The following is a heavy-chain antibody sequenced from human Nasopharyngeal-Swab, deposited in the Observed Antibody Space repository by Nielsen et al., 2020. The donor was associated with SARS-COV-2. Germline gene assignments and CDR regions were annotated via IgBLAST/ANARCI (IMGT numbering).Heavy chain of an antibody. V-gene: IGHV3-21*04. J-gene: IGHJ6*03. CDR3: AKSMVRGVIMKTGSYMDV. D-gene: IGHD3-10*01. CDR2: ISSSSSYI. Sequence: WIRQPPGKGLEWVSSISSSSSYIYYADSVKGRFTISRDNAKNSLYLQMNSLRAEDTAVYYCAKSMVRGVIMKTGSYMDVWGKGTTVTVSS.